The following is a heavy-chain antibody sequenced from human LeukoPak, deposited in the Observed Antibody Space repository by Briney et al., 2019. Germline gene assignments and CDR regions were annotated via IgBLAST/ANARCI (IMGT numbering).Heavy chain of an antibody. Sequence: PGGSLRLSCAASGFTFSSYAMSWVRQAPGKGLEWVANIRQDGNEIYYVDSVKGRFTISRDNAKNSVYLQMNSLRAEDTAVYYCARALSAWGQGTLVTVSS. D-gene: IGHD3-3*01. V-gene: IGHV3-7*03. CDR2: IRQDGNEI. J-gene: IGHJ4*02. CDR3: ARALSA. CDR1: GFTFSSYA.